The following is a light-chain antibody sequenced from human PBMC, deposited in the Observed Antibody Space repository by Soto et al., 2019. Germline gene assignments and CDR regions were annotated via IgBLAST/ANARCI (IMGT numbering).Light chain of an antibody. CDR1: KLGDKY. CDR3: QTWDSSVV. J-gene: IGLJ2*01. V-gene: IGLV3-1*01. Sequence: SYELTQPPSVSVSPGQTASITCSGDKLGDKYAYWYQQKPGQSPVMVIFQDTKRPSGIPERFSGFNSGNTATLTISGTQAMDEADYSCQTWDSSVVFGGGTKLTVL. CDR2: QDT.